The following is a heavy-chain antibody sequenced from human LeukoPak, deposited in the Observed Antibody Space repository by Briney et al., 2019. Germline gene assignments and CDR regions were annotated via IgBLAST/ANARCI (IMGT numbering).Heavy chain of an antibody. CDR1: GYSFTSYW. D-gene: IGHD3-10*01. CDR2: IYPGDSDT. V-gene: IGHV5-51*01. CDR3: ARQRTERITMVRGVIVDY. Sequence: GESLKISCKGSGYSFTSYWIGWVRQMPGKGLEWMGIIYPGDSDTRYSPSFQGQVTISADKSISTAYLQWSSLKASDTATYYCARQRTERITMVRGVIVDYWGQGTLVTVSS. J-gene: IGHJ4*02.